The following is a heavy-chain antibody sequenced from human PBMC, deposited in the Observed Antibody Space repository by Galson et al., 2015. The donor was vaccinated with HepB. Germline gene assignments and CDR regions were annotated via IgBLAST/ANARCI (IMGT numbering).Heavy chain of an antibody. D-gene: IGHD3-22*01. J-gene: IGHJ3*02. CDR3: AREYHYYDSSGYYGDAFDI. CDR1: GYTFTSYG. CDR2: ISAYNGNT. Sequence: CKASGYTFTSYGISWVRQAPGQGLEWMGWISAYNGNTNYAQKLQGRVTMTTDTSTSTAYMELRSLRSDDTAVYYCAREYHYYDSSGYYGDAFDIWGQGTMVTVSS. V-gene: IGHV1-18*04.